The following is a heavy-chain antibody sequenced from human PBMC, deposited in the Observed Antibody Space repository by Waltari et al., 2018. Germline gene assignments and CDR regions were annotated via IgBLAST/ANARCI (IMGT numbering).Heavy chain of an antibody. V-gene: IGHV4-61*09. CDR2: IDSSGST. J-gene: IGHJ5*01. CDR1: GASVGSGNYF. Sequence: QVQLQESGPGLVKPSQTLSLTCTVSGASVGSGNYFWTWIRQPAGKGLEWIGHIDSSGSTTYNSPLKSRAIISLDTSKNQFSLTLNSVTAADTAVYFCARDPWFDSWGQGTLVIVSS. CDR3: ARDPWFDS.